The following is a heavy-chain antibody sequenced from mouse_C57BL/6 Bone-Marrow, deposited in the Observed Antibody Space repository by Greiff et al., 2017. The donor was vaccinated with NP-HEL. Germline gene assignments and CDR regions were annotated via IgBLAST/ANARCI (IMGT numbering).Heavy chain of an antibody. D-gene: IGHD1-1*01. CDR3: ARGIYYYGSSWYFDV. CDR2: INPYNGGT. V-gene: IGHV1-19*01. CDR1: GYTFTDYY. J-gene: IGHJ1*03. Sequence: EVQLQQSGPVLVKPGAPVKMSCKASGYTFTDYYMNWVKQSHGKSLEWIGVINPYNGGTSYNQKFKGKATLTVDKSSSTAYMELNSLTSEDSAVYYCARGIYYYGSSWYFDVWGTGTTVTVSS.